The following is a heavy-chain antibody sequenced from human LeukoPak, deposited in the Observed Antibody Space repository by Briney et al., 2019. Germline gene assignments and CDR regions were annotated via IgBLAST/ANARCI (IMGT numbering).Heavy chain of an antibody. V-gene: IGHV4-59*01. CDR1: GGSISSYY. Sequence: PSETLSFTCTVSGGSISSYYWSWIRQPPGKGLEWIGYIYYSGSTNYNPSLKSRVTISVDTSKNQFSLKLSSVTAADTAVYYCARDGGDTWGQGTLVTVSS. CDR3: ARDGGDT. CDR2: IYYSGST. J-gene: IGHJ5*02. D-gene: IGHD2-15*01.